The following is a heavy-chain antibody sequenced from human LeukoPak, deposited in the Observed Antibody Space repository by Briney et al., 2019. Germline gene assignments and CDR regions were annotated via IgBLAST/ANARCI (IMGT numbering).Heavy chain of an antibody. CDR2: ITWDGGSS. D-gene: IGHD1-14*01. V-gene: IGHV3-43*01. CDR1: GFTFDDYT. CDR3: AIEIDRYFDY. Sequence: GGSLRLSCAASGFTFDDYTMHWVRQVPGKGLEWVSLITWDGGSSFYADSVKGRFTISRDNSKNSLYLQMNSLRTEDTALYHCAIEIDRYFDYWGQGTLVIVSS. J-gene: IGHJ4*02.